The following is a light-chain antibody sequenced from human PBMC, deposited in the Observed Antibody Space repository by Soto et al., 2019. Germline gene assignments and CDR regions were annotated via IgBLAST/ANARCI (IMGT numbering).Light chain of an antibody. Sequence: QSVLTQPPSVSGTPGQTVTISCSGSTSNIGSNPVSWYQQLPGTAPRLLISTNNQRPSGVPDRFSGSRPGTSASLAISGLQSEDEADYYCAAWDDRLNGPSDVFGTGTKVTVL. CDR2: TNN. V-gene: IGLV1-44*01. J-gene: IGLJ1*01. CDR3: AAWDDRLNGPSDV. CDR1: TSNIGSNP.